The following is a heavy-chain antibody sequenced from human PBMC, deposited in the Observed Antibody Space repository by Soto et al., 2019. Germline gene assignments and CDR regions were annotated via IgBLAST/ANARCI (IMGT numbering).Heavy chain of an antibody. CDR2: NYWDDDK. J-gene: IGHJ4*02. CDR3: AHRLVPSWRSRGALDY. D-gene: IGHD6-6*01. CDR1: GISLSTSGVG. V-gene: IGHV2-5*02. Sequence: QITLKESGPTLVKPTQTLTLTCTFSGISLSTSGVGVGWIRQPPGKALEWLALNYWDDDKRYSPSLKSRLTITKDTCKCQVVLTMTHMDPVDTATYYCAHRLVPSWRSRGALDYWGQGTLVTVSS.